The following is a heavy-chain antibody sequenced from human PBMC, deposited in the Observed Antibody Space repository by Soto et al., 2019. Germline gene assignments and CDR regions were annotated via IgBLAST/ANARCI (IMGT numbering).Heavy chain of an antibody. V-gene: IGHV1-69*06. CDR3: ARVGSRDAYNYVLDQ. J-gene: IGHJ1*01. D-gene: IGHD5-18*01. CDR2: VISASGSV. Sequence: QVQVVQSGAEVKKPGSSVKISCKASGRIFSSFPTSWVRQVPGQGLEWRGGVISASGSVTYAPKFQGRVTMTAVNSAGIGYMELTSLTSEDTAIYYCARVGSRDAYNYVLDQWGPGNMVTVSS. CDR1: GRIFSSFP.